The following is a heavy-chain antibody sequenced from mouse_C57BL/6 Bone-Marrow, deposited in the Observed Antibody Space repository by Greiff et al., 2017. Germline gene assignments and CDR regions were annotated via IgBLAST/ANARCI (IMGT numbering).Heavy chain of an antibody. CDR2: IHPNSGST. J-gene: IGHJ3*01. Sequence: QVQLQQPGAELVKPGASVKLSCKASGYTFTSYWMHWVKQRPGQGLEWIGMIHPNSGSTNYNEKFKSKATLTVDNSASTAYMQLSSLTSEDSAVYYFARYDGYYLAWFAYWGQGTLVTVSA. V-gene: IGHV1-64*01. CDR1: GYTFTSYW. D-gene: IGHD2-3*01. CDR3: ARYDGYYLAWFAY.